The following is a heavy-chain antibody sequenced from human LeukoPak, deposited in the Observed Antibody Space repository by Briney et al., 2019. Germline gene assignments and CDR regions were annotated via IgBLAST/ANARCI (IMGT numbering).Heavy chain of an antibody. CDR2: ISYDGSNR. Sequence: GGSLRLSRAASGFSFNKCSTQWVRLAPGKGLGWVSVISYDGSNRQYADSVEGRFTISRDTSKNTLYLQMNSLRAEDAAVYYCARSDAGYSSGWYGANWGQGTLVTVSS. V-gene: IGHV3-30*03. CDR3: ARSDAGYSSGWYGAN. D-gene: IGHD6-19*01. J-gene: IGHJ4*02. CDR1: GFSFNKCS.